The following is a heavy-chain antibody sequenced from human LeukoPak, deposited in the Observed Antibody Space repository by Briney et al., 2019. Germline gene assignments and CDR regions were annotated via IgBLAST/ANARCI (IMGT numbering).Heavy chain of an antibody. Sequence: ARSMRLSCAASGFSFDDYAMHWVRQAPGKGMERDSGISWNSGSIGYADSMKGRFTISRDNAKNSLYLQMNSLRAENTALYYCAKDGMDVWGQGTTVTVSS. CDR2: ISWNSGSI. CDR1: GFSFDDYA. CDR3: AKDGMDV. J-gene: IGHJ6*02. V-gene: IGHV3-9*01.